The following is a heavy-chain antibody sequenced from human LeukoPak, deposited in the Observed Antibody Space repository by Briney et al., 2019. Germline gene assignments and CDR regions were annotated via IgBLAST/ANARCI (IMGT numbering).Heavy chain of an antibody. V-gene: IGHV3-21*01. J-gene: IGHJ6*02. CDR2: ISSSSSYI. D-gene: IGHD5-18*01. CDR3: ASLEARGYQPNYGMDV. CDR1: GFTFSSYS. Sequence: GGALRLSSAASGFTFSSYSMNWVRQAPGKGLEWVSSISSSSSYIYYADSVKGRFTISRDNAKNSLYLQMNSLRAEDTAVYYCASLEARGYQPNYGMDVWGQGTTVTVSS.